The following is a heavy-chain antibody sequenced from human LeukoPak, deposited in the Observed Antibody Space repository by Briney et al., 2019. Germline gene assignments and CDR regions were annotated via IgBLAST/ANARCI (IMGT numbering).Heavy chain of an antibody. J-gene: IGHJ4*02. CDR3: AKSNDFMGVGYFEY. CDR1: GFTFSSYA. CDR2: ISYDGSNK. V-gene: IGHV3-30*04. D-gene: IGHD2-15*01. Sequence: PGRSLRLSCAASGFTFSSYAMHWVRQAPGKGLEWVAVISYDGSNKYYADSVKGRVTISRENSKNTLYLQMNSLRAEDTAVYYCAKSNDFMGVGYFEYWGQGILVTVSS.